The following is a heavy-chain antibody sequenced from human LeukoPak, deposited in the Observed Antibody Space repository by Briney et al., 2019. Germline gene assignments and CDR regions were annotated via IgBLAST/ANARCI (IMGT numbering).Heavy chain of an antibody. CDR1: GFTFNSYS. CDR3: AKDSYDSSGYYSYFDY. V-gene: IGHV3-9*01. J-gene: IGHJ4*02. D-gene: IGHD3-22*01. CDR2: ISWNSGSI. Sequence: PGGSLRLSCAASGFTFNSYSMHWVRQAPGKGLEWVSGISWNSGSIGYADSVKGRFTISRDNAKNSLYLQMNSLRTEDTALYYCAKDSYDSSGYYSYFDYWGQGTLVTVSS.